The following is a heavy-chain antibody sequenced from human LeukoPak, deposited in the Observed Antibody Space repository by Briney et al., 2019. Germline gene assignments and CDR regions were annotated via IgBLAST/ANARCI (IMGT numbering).Heavy chain of an antibody. D-gene: IGHD6-13*01. CDR2: INPNSGGT. V-gene: IGHV1-2*02. J-gene: IGHJ4*02. CDR3: ATTELGAAAGTGTFDY. Sequence: GASVEVSSKASGYTFTGYYMHWVRQAPGQGLEWMGWINPNSGGTNYAQKFQGRVTMTRDTSISTAYMELSRLRSDDTAVYYCATTELGAAAGTGTFDYWGQGTLVTVSS. CDR1: GYTFTGYY.